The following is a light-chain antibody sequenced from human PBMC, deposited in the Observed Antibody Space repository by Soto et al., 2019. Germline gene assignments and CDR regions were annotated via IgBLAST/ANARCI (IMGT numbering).Light chain of an antibody. J-gene: IGLJ2*01. CDR2: GVS. Sequence: HSALTQPASVSGSPGQSITISCIGTSSDVGGYNYVSWYQQHPGKAPKVLIYGVSNRPSGISNRLSGSKSGNTASLTISGLQADDEGDYYCSSYTSSITHVVLGGGTKVTVL. V-gene: IGLV2-14*01. CDR1: SSDVGGYNY. CDR3: SSYTSSITHVV.